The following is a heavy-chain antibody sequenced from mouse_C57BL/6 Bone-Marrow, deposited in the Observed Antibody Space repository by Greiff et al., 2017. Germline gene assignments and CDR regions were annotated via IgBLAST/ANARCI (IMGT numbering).Heavy chain of an antibody. CDR2: IYPGSGST. CDR3: ARITTVVAPYFDV. V-gene: IGHV1-55*01. Sequence: VQLQQPGAELVKPGASVKMSCKASGYTFTSYWITWVKQRPGQGLEWIGDIYPGSGSTNYNEKFKSTATLTVDTSSSTAYMQLSSLTSEDSAVYYCARITTVVAPYFDVWGTGTTVTVSS. D-gene: IGHD1-1*01. CDR1: GYTFTSYW. J-gene: IGHJ1*03.